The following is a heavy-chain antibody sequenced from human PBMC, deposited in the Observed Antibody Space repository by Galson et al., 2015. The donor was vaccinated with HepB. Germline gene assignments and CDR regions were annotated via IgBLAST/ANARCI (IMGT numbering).Heavy chain of an antibody. D-gene: IGHD2-2*01. J-gene: IGHJ3*02. CDR2: INPNNGGT. CDR1: GYTFTGYY. CDR3: ASSLVPVTYKRRLGTFDI. Sequence: SVKVSCRASGYTFTGYYMHWVRQAPGQGHEWMGRINPNNGGTDYAQKFQGRVTMTRDTSISTAYMELSRLTSDDTAVYYCASSLVPVTYKRRLGTFDIWGQGTMVTVSS. V-gene: IGHV1-2*06.